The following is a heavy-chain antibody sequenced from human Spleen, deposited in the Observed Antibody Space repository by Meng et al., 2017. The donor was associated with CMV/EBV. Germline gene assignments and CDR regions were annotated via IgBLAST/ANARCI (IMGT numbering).Heavy chain of an antibody. V-gene: IGHV3-21*01. D-gene: IGHD2-2*02. Sequence: GESLKISCVASGFTFTRHRMNWVRQAPGKGLEWVSSISTTRNYISYADSVKGRFTISRDNAKNSLYLQMNSLRAEDTAVYYCARGPAPCSSTSCYTIPYYYYGMDVWGQGTTVTVSS. CDR1: GFTFTRHR. J-gene: IGHJ6*02. CDR2: ISTTRNYI. CDR3: ARGPAPCSSTSCYTIPYYYYGMDV.